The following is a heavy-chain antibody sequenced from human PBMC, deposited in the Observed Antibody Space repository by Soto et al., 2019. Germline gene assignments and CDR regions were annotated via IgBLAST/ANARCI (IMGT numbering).Heavy chain of an antibody. D-gene: IGHD3-10*01. CDR3: AKKVNSGSGSQFFDY. Sequence: GGSLRLSCAASGFTFSSYSMSWVRQAPGKGLEWVSGFRSGGDDDTTYYADSVRGRFTVSRDNSKNTLFLQMNSLRAEDTAIYYCAKKVNSGSGSQFFDYWGQGTLVTVSS. CDR1: GFTFSSYS. J-gene: IGHJ4*02. V-gene: IGHV3-23*01. CDR2: FRSGGDDDTT.